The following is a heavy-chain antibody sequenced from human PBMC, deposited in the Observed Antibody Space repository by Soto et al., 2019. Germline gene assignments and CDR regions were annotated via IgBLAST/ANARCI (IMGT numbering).Heavy chain of an antibody. J-gene: IGHJ5*02. D-gene: IGHD3-3*01. CDR3: ARLEIFGVVTLNWFDP. CDR2: IYPGDSDT. CDR1: GYSFTSYW. V-gene: IGHV5-51*01. Sequence: GESLKISCKGSGYSFTSYWIGWVRQMPGKGLEWMGIIYPGDSDTRYSPSFQGQVTISADKSISTAYLQWSSLKASDTAMYYCARLEIFGVVTLNWFDPWGQGTLVTVSS.